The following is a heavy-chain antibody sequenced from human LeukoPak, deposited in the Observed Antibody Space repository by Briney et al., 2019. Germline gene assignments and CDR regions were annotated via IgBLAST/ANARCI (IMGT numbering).Heavy chain of an antibody. CDR1: GASISGGSYY. V-gene: IGHV4-61*02. D-gene: IGHD3-22*01. J-gene: IGHJ3*02. Sequence: SLTLSLTCTVFGASISGGSYYWSWIRQPAGKGLEWIGRIYTTGSTNYNPSLKSRVTISVDTSKNQFSLKLSSVTAADTAVYYCASRVGSGYYLDAFDIWGQGTMVTVSS. CDR2: IYTTGST. CDR3: ASRVGSGYYLDAFDI.